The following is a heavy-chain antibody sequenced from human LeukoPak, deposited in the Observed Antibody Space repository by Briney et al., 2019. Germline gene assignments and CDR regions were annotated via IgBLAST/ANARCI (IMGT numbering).Heavy chain of an antibody. V-gene: IGHV1-8*01. CDR1: GYTFTSYD. D-gene: IGHD3-9*01. Sequence: ASVKVSRKASGYTFTSYDINWVRQATGQGLEWMGWMNPNSGNTGYAQKFQGRVTMTRNTSISTAYMELRSLRSDDTAVYYCARVPDLVTPDYWGQGTLVTVSS. J-gene: IGHJ4*02. CDR2: MNPNSGNT. CDR3: ARVPDLVTPDY.